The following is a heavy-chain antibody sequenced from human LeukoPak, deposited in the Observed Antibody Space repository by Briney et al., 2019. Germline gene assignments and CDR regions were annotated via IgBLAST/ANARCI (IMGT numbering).Heavy chain of an antibody. D-gene: IGHD3-10*01. Sequence: SETLSLTCTVSGDSISSGSYDWRWIRQPAGKGLEWIGRIYTSGSTNYHPSVKSRVTISVDTSKNQSSLKLSSVTAADTAVYYCARELLTVYGSGGYYNFQLTRYYFDYWGQGTLVTVSS. CDR1: GDSISSGSYD. V-gene: IGHV4-61*02. CDR3: ARELLTVYGSGGYYNFQLTRYYFDY. CDR2: IYTSGST. J-gene: IGHJ4*02.